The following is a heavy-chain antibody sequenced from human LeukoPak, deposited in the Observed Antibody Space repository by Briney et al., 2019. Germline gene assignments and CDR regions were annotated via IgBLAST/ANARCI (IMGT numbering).Heavy chain of an antibody. V-gene: IGHV3-15*01. J-gene: IGHJ6*03. CDR1: GFTFSNAW. D-gene: IGHD5-24*01. CDR2: IKSKTDGGTT. CDR3: TTDGYNWMLNHYYYMDV. Sequence: GGSLRLSCAASGFTFSNAWMSWVRQAPGKGLEWVGRIKSKTDGGTTDYAAPVKGRFTISRDDSKNTLYLQMNSLKTEDTAVYYCTTDGYNWMLNHYYYMDVWGKGTTVTVSS.